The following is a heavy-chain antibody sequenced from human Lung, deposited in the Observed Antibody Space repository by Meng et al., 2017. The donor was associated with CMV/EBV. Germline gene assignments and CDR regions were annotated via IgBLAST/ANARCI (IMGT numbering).Heavy chain of an antibody. CDR3: AKEWLDATTGQFDY. CDR2: IYRSGST. D-gene: IGHD1-26*01. Sequence: SCAVSGVSISTDNWWSWVRQPPGKGLEWIGEIYRSGSTNYSPSLKSRVTISIDRSKNQFSLRLTSVTAADTAVYYCAKEWLDATTGQFDYWGQGNXV. CDR1: GVSISTDNW. V-gene: IGHV4-4*02. J-gene: IGHJ4*02.